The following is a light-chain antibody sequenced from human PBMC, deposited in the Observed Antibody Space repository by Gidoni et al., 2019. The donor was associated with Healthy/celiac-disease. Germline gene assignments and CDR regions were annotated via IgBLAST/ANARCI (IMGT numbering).Light chain of an antibody. CDR3: QQLNSYPCT. J-gene: IGKJ2*02. CDR2: AAS. CDR1: QGISSY. V-gene: IGKV1-9*01. Sequence: DIQLTQSPSFLSASVGDRVTITFRASQGISSYLAWYQQKPGKASKLLIYAASALQSGVPSRFGGSGSGAEFTLTISSLQPEDLATYYCQQLNSYPCTFGQGTRLEIK.